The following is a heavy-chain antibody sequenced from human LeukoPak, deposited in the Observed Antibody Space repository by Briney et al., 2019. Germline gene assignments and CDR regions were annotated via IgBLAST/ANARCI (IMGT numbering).Heavy chain of an antibody. V-gene: IGHV4-59*01. Sequence: SETLSLTCTVSGGSISSYYWSWIRQPPGKGLEWIGYIYYSGSTNYNPSLKSRVTISVDTSKNQFSLKLSSVTAADTAVYYCARTLAYCGGDCYGIWAYYAFDIWGRGTMVTVSS. CDR1: GGSISSYY. CDR2: IYYSGST. CDR3: ARTLAYCGGDCYGIWAYYAFDI. J-gene: IGHJ3*02. D-gene: IGHD2-21*02.